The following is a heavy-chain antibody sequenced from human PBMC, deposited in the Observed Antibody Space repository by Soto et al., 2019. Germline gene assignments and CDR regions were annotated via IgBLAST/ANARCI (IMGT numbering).Heavy chain of an antibody. CDR2: ISAYNGNT. D-gene: IGHD6-19*01. CDR1: GYTFTSYG. J-gene: IGHJ5*02. Sequence: ASVKVSCKASGYTFTSYGISWVRQAPGQGLEWMGWISAYNGNTNYAQKLQGRVTMTTDTSTSTAYMELRSLRSDDTAVYYCARVPPGQWLSKPEGFDPWGQGKLVTVSS. CDR3: ARVPPGQWLSKPEGFDP. V-gene: IGHV1-18*04.